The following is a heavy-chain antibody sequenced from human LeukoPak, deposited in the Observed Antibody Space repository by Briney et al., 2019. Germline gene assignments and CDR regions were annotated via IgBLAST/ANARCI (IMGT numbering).Heavy chain of an antibody. CDR1: GFTFSSYG. CDR3: AMVLGGIYYYGMDV. D-gene: IGHD3-10*01. CDR2: ISYDGSNK. Sequence: GGSLRLSCAASGFTFSSYGMHWVRQAPGKGLEWVAVISYDGSNKYYADSVKGRFTISRDNSKNTLYLQMNSLRSEDTAVYYCAMVLGGIYYYGMDVWGQGTTVTVSS. J-gene: IGHJ6*02. V-gene: IGHV3-30*03.